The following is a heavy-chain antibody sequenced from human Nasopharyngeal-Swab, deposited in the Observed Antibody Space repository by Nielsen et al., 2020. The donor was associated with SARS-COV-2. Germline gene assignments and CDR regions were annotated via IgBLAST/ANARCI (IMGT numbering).Heavy chain of an antibody. CDR1: GFTFDDYG. J-gene: IGHJ6*02. D-gene: IGHD6-19*01. Sequence: GESLKISCAASGFTFDDYGMHWVRQAPGKGLEWVSLINWNGGSTYYVDSVKGRFTISRDNSKNSLYLQMNSLRAEDTALYHCATWGIAVADYYYGMDVWGQGTTVTVSS. V-gene: IGHV3-43D*03. CDR3: ATWGIAVADYYYGMDV. CDR2: INWNGGST.